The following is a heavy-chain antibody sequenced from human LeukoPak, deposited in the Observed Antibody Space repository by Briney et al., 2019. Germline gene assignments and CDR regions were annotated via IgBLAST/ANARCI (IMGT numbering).Heavy chain of an antibody. CDR2: INPSGGST. CDR3: ASGSSGQYYYYYMDV. J-gene: IGHJ6*03. V-gene: IGHV1-46*01. D-gene: IGHD3-22*01. CDR1: GYTFTSYY. Sequence: ASVKVSCKASGYTFTSYYMHWVRQAPGQGLEWMGIINPSGGSTSYAQKFQGRVTMTRDMSTSTVYMELSSLRSEDTAVYYCASGSSGQYYYYYMDVWGKGTTVTVSS.